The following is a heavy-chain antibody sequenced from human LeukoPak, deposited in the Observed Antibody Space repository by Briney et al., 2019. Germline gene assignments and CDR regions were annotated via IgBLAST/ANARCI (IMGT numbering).Heavy chain of an antibody. CDR1: GGSISSYY. V-gene: IGHV4-4*07. Sequence: SETLSLTCTVSGGSISSYYWSWIRQPAGKGLEWIGSIYHSGSTYYNPSLRSRVTISLDTSKNQFSLKMFSVTAADTAVYYCARDSVVDIEASTTYYFDSWGQGTLVTVSS. J-gene: IGHJ4*02. CDR3: ARDSVVDIEASTTYYFDS. D-gene: IGHD5-12*01. CDR2: IYHSGST.